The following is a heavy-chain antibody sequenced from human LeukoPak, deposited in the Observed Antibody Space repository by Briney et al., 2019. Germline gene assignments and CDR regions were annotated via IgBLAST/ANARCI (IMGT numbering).Heavy chain of an antibody. CDR3: ARLRAYTTTHQYYFDY. CDR1: GGSFSLYY. CDR2: IYYTGVN. D-gene: IGHD3-16*01. Sequence: SETLSLTCTVSGGSFSLYYWTWARQPPGKGLEWIGYIYYTGVNDYEPSLKSRVTISLASSQNQFSLRLTSVTAADAAVYYCARLRAYTTTHQYYFDYWGQGALVAVSS. V-gene: IGHV4-59*08. J-gene: IGHJ4*02.